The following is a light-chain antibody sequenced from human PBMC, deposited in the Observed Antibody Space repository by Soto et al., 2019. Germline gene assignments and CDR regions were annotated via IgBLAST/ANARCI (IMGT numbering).Light chain of an antibody. J-gene: IGKJ5*01. Sequence: EIVLTQSPPTLSLSPGEIATLSCRASQSVSSYLAWYQQKPGQAPRLLIYDASNRATGIPARFSGSGSGTDFTLTISSLEPEDFAVYYCQQRSNWPPITVGQGTRLEIK. CDR3: QQRSNWPPIT. CDR2: DAS. V-gene: IGKV3-11*01. CDR1: QSVSSY.